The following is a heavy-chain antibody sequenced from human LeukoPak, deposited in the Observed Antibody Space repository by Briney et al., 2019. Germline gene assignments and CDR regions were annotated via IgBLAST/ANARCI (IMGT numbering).Heavy chain of an antibody. J-gene: IGHJ6*02. D-gene: IGHD6-19*01. V-gene: IGHV1-2*02. CDR3: ARAVSSGWHGYYYYYYGMDV. Sequence: ASVKVSCKASGYTFTGYYMHWVRQAPGQGLEWMGWINPNSGGTNYAQKFQGRVTMTRDTSISTAYMELSRLRSDDTAVYYCARAVSSGWHGYYYYYYGMDVCGQGTTVTVSS. CDR1: GYTFTGYY. CDR2: INPNSGGT.